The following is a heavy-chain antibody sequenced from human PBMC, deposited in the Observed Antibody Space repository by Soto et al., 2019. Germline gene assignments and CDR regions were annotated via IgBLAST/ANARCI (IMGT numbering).Heavy chain of an antibody. CDR3: ARTDIVTTIWFDP. V-gene: IGHV4-34*01. Sequence: PSETLSLTCAVYGESFIGYYWTWIRQPPGKGLEWIGEINHRGSTNYNPSLKSRVSISIDTSKNQFSLKLTSVTAADTSVYYCARTDIVTTIWFDPWGHGTLVTVSS. CDR1: GESFIGYY. CDR2: INHRGST. D-gene: IGHD5-12*01. J-gene: IGHJ5*02.